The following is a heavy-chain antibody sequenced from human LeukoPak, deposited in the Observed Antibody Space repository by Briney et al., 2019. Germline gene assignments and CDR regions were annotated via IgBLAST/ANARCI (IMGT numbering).Heavy chain of an antibody. CDR3: ARRVGYCSSTSCPDDYYYYYMDV. D-gene: IGHD2-2*01. V-gene: IGHV1-18*04. J-gene: IGHJ6*03. Sequence: GESLKISCKGSGYSFTSYWIGWVRQAPGQGLEWMGWISAYNGNTNYAQKLQGRVTMTTDTSTSTAYMELRSLRSDDTAVYYCARRVGYCSSTSCPDDYYYYYMDVWGKGTTVTISS. CDR2: ISAYNGNT. CDR1: GYSFTSYW.